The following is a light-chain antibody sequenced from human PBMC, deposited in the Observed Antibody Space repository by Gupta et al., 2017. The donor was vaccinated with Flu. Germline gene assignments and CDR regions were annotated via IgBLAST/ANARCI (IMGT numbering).Light chain of an antibody. CDR3: SPWKSGDTPRWV. Sequence: QSVFTQPPPVSAAPGQGVTNSCSGRHSTIGHNYVHWYQQVPGTAPKLLIHEPDKRPSGIPARFSAATSCTTATLAITGLQTGDEADYYCSPWKSGDTPRWVFGTGT. CDR1: HSTIGHNY. CDR2: EPD. V-gene: IGLV1-51*01. J-gene: IGLJ1*01.